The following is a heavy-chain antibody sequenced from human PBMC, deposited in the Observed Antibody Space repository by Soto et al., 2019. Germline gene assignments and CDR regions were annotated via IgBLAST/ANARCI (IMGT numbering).Heavy chain of an antibody. Sequence: PSETLSLTCTVSGGSIRDYFWTWIRQPPGKGLEWIGYIYYSGRTNYNPSLKSRVSISVDTSKNHFSLQLRSVTAADTAVYYCARVGGDDFGDSGGFDYWGQGSQLTSPQ. D-gene: IGHD4-17*01. CDR2: IYYSGRT. J-gene: IGHJ4*02. CDR3: ARVGGDDFGDSGGFDY. CDR1: GGSIRDYF. V-gene: IGHV4-59*01.